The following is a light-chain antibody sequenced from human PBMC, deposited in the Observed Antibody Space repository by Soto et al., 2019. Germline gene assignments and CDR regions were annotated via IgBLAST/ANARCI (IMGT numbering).Light chain of an antibody. V-gene: IGLV2-8*01. CDR3: SSYAGSNNVI. J-gene: IGLJ2*01. CDR2: EVT. CDR1: SSDVGGYNY. Sequence: QSALTQPPSASGSPGQSVAISCSGTSSDVGGYNYVSWYQQHPGKAPKLMLYEVTKRPSGVPDRFSGSKSGNTASRTVSGLQADDEDDYYCSSYAGSNNVIFGGGTKLTVL.